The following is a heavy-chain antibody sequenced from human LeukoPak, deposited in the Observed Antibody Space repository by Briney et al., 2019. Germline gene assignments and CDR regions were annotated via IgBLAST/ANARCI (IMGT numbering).Heavy chain of an antibody. D-gene: IGHD2-2*01. CDR2: INYRGST. CDR1: GGSISSSSYY. Sequence: PSETLSLTCTVSGGSISSSSYYWGWIRQPPGKGLEWIGSINYRGSTYYNPSLESRVTISVDTSKNQFSLKLSSVTAADTAVYYCARGYCSSTSCHSRGGRLTPVYNWFDPWGQGTLVTVSS. J-gene: IGHJ5*02. V-gene: IGHV4-39*01. CDR3: ARGYCSSTSCHSRGGRLTPVYNWFDP.